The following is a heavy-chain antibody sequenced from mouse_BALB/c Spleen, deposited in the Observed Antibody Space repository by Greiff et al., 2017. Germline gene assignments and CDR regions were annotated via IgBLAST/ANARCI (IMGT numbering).Heavy chain of an antibody. CDR1: GYTFTTYP. V-gene: IGHV1-18*01. CDR2: INPNNGGT. J-gene: IGHJ2*01. CDR3: ARSVYYYGSSYYFDY. D-gene: IGHD1-1*01. Sequence: VQLQQSGAELVKPGASVKMSCKAFGYTFTTYPIEWMKQSHGKSLEWIGGINPNNGGTSYNQKFKGKATLTVDKSSSTAYMELRSLTSEDSAVYYCARSVYYYGSSYYFDYWGQGTTLTVSS.